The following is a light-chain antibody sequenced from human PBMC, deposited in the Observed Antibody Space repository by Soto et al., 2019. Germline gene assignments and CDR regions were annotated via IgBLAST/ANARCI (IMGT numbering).Light chain of an antibody. J-gene: IGKJ2*01. Sequence: EIVMTQSPDTLSVSPGERATLSCRASQSVSSNLAWYQQKPGQAPRLLIYGASTRATGFPARFSGSGSGTEFTLTISSLQSEDFAVYYCHHYKSWPYTFGQGTKVEIK. CDR2: GAS. V-gene: IGKV3-15*01. CDR3: HHYKSWPYT. CDR1: QSVSSN.